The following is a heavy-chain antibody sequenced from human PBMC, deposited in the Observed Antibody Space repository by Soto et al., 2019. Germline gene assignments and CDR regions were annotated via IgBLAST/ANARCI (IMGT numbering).Heavy chain of an antibody. Sequence: QVQLVQSGAEVKKPGASVKVSCKASGYTFTSYGISWVRQAPGQGLEWMGWISAYNGNTNYAQKLQGRVTMTTDTPRNTAYMGLRSLRSDDTAVYSWARVRGAIDSWGQGTLVTVSS. CDR2: ISAYNGNT. D-gene: IGHD3-10*01. J-gene: IGHJ4*02. CDR3: ARVRGAIDS. V-gene: IGHV1-18*01. CDR1: GYTFTSYG.